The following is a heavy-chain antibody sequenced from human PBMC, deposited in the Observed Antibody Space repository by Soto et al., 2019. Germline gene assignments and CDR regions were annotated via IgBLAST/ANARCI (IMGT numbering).Heavy chain of an antibody. CDR2: IDRTGDRT. CDR3: AKDAGLRLGQNYMDV. D-gene: IGHD3-16*01. Sequence: EMQLLQSGGGLVEPGGSLRLTCAASGFPLSAQAMSWVRQAPGKGLEWVSSIDRTGDRTYYVDSVKGRFTISRDNSKSTMSLQMDRLRPEDTAVYYCAKDAGLRLGQNYMDVWGKGTTVTVSS. V-gene: IGHV3-23*01. J-gene: IGHJ6*03. CDR1: GFPLSAQA.